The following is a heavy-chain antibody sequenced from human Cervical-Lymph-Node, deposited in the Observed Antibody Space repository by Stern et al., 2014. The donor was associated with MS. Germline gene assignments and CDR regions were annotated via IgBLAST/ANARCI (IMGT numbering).Heavy chain of an antibody. CDR2: IIPILGIA. CDR3: ARDYGDYLFSVKWVATFDI. D-gene: IGHD4-17*01. Sequence: VQLVESGAEVKKPGSSGKVSCKASGGTFSSYTISWVRQAPGQGLEWMRRIIPILGIANCAQKFQGRVTITADKSTSTAYMELSSLRSEDTAVYYCARDYGDYLFSVKWVATFDIWGQGTMVTVSS. J-gene: IGHJ3*02. V-gene: IGHV1-69*09. CDR1: GGTFSSYT.